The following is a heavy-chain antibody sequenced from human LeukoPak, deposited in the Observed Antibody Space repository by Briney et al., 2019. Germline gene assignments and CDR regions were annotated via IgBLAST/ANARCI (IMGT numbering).Heavy chain of an antibody. D-gene: IGHD3-3*01. J-gene: IGHJ6*03. CDR1: GFTFSSYS. CDR2: ISSSSSYI. V-gene: IGHV3-21*01. Sequence: GGSLRLSCAASGFTFSSYSMNWVRQAPGKGLEWVSSISSSSSYIYYADSVKGRFTISRDNAKNSLYLQMNSLRAEDTAVYYCARDSPNAYDFWSGCLDLGYMDVWGKGTTVTVSS. CDR3: ARDSPNAYDFWSGCLDLGYMDV.